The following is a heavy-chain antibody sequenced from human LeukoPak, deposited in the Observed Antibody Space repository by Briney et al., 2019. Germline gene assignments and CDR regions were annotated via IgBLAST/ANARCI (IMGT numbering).Heavy chain of an antibody. V-gene: IGHV3-48*01. J-gene: IGHJ4*02. Sequence: SGRSLRLSCGASGFTFSAYSMNWVRQAPGKGLEWISYIGISSGNTKYADSVKGRFTISGDKAKNSLYLQMNSLRVEDTAVYYCARDYKYAFDNWGQGTLVTVSS. CDR1: GFTFSAYS. CDR2: IGISSGNT. D-gene: IGHD5-24*01. CDR3: ARDYKYAFDN.